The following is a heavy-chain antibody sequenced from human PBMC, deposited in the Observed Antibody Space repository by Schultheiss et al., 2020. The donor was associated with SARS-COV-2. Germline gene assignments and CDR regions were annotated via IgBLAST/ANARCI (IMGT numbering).Heavy chain of an antibody. CDR1: GFTVSSNY. J-gene: IGHJ2*01. CDR2: IYSGGST. V-gene: IGHV3-66*01. Sequence: GGSLRLSCAASGFTVSSNYMSWVRQAPGKGLEWVSVIYSGGSTYYADSVKGRFTISRDNSKNTLYLQMNSLRAEDTAVYYCARGGYGCNLFDCYFDLWGRGTLVTVAS. CDR3: ARGGYGCNLFDCYFDL. D-gene: IGHD4-23*01.